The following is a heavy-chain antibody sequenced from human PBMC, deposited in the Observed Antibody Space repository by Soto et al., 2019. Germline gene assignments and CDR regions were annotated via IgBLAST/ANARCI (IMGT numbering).Heavy chain of an antibody. CDR2: ISAYNGNT. V-gene: IGHV1-18*01. D-gene: IGHD2-15*01. J-gene: IGHJ4*02. Sequence: ASVKVSCKASGYTFTSYGISWVRQAPGQGLEWKGWISAYNGNTNYAQKLQGRVTMTTDTSTSTAYLELRSLRSDDTAVYYCARARIVYCSGGSCYGDYFDYWGQGTLVTVSS. CDR3: ARARIVYCSGGSCYGDYFDY. CDR1: GYTFTSYG.